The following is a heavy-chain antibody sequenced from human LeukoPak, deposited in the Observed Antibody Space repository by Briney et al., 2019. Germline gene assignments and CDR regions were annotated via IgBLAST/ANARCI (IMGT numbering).Heavy chain of an antibody. V-gene: IGHV4-59*01. CDR2: IYYSGST. CDR3: ARDSHYDILTGYYTAFDI. D-gene: IGHD3-9*01. CDR1: GCSISSYY. J-gene: IGHJ3*02. Sequence: SETLSLTCTASGCSISSYYWSWIRQPPGKGLEWIGYIYYSGSTNYNPYLKSRVTISVDTSKNQYSLKLSSVTAADTAVYYCARDSHYDILTGYYTAFDIWGQGTMVTVSS.